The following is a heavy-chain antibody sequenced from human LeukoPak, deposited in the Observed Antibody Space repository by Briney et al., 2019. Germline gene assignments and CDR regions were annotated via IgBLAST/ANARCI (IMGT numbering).Heavy chain of an antibody. D-gene: IGHD3-9*01. CDR1: GGTFSSYA. V-gene: IGHV1-69*13. Sequence: SVKVSCKASGGTFSSYAISWVRQAPGQGLEWMGGIIPIFGTANYAQKFQGRVTITADESTSTAYMELSSLRSEDTAVYYCARGVLRYFDWLLELDYWGQGTLVTVSS. CDR2: IIPIFGTA. CDR3: ARGVLRYFDWLLELDY. J-gene: IGHJ4*02.